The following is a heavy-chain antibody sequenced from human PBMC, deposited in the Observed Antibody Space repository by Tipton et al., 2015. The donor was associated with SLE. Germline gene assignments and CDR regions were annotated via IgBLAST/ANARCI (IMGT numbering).Heavy chain of an antibody. CDR3: ARTQYTFGGVIAPFDY. Sequence: TLSLTCTVSDDSISHYYWSWIRQSPGKGLEWIGYIFYTGRISSNPSLKSRVTISMDTSKNLFSLRLSSVTAADTAVYYCARTQYTFGGVIAPFDYWGQGILVTVSS. CDR2: IFYTGRI. V-gene: IGHV4-59*01. CDR1: DDSISHYY. D-gene: IGHD3-16*02. J-gene: IGHJ4*02.